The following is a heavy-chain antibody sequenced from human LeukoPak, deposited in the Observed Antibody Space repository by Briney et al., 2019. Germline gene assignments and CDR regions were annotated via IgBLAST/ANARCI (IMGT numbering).Heavy chain of an antibody. Sequence: SVKVSCKASGGTFSSYAISWVRQAPGQGLEWMGGIIPIFGTANYAQKFQGRVTTTADKSASTAYMELSSLRSEDTAVYYCARARGTAMGFQHWGQGTLVTVSS. CDR3: ARARGTAMGFQH. J-gene: IGHJ1*01. CDR2: IIPIFGTA. D-gene: IGHD5-18*01. V-gene: IGHV1-69*06. CDR1: GGTFSSYA.